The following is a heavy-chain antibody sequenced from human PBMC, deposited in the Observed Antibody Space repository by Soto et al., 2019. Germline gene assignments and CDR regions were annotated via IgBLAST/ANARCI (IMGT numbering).Heavy chain of an antibody. CDR1: GFTFSSYA. J-gene: IGHJ6*02. V-gene: IGHV3-23*01. D-gene: IGHD2-15*01. CDR3: AKGGDDCSGGTCYYYYGMDV. Sequence: EVQLLESGGGLVQPGGSLRLSCAASGFTFSSYAMSWVRQAPGKGLEWVSAISGSGGNTYYADSVKGRFTISRDNSKNTLSLQMNSLRAEDTAVYYCAKGGDDCSGGTCYYYYGMDVWGQGTTVTVSS. CDR2: ISGSGGNT.